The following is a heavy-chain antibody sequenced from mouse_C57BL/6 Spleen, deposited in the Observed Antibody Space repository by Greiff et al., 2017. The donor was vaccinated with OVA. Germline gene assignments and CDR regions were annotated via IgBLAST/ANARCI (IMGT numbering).Heavy chain of an antibody. CDR3: ARRYGGYYAMDY. D-gene: IGHD1-1*01. V-gene: IGHV1-61*01. Sequence: QVQLQQPGAELVRPGSSVTLSCTASGYTFTSYCMDWLKQRPGQGLQWIGNIYPSDSETHYNQKFKDKATLTVDKSSSTAYMQLSSLTSEDSAVYSCARRYGGYYAMDYWGQGTSVTVSS. J-gene: IGHJ4*01. CDR2: IYPSDSET. CDR1: GYTFTSYC.